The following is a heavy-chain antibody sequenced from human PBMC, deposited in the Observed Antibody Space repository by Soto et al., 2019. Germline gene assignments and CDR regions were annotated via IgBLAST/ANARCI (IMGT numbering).Heavy chain of an antibody. V-gene: IGHV3-23*01. Sequence: EVQLLESGGGLVQPGGSLRLSCVASGFPFSTRSLSWVRQAPGKGLEWVSVISGSGATTYDADSVKGRFTISRDNSRNTLYLQLNSLRVEDTAVYYCARESPYCGRDCNSLLDHWGQGTLVTVSS. CDR1: GFPFSTRS. CDR3: ARESPYCGRDCNSLLDH. J-gene: IGHJ4*02. D-gene: IGHD2-21*02. CDR2: ISGSGATT.